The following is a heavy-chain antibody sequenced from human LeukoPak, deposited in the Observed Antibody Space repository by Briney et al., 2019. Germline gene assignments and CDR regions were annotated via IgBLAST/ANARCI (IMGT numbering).Heavy chain of an antibody. D-gene: IGHD6-19*01. Sequence: GGSLILSCAASGFTFSTYAMSWVRQAPGKGLEWVSAISGSGGSTYYADSVKGRFTISRDNSRNTLSLQMNSLRAEDTAVYYCAKDDHGGSGWRDYYDYWGQGTLVTVSS. CDR2: ISGSGGST. CDR1: GFTFSTYA. J-gene: IGHJ4*02. V-gene: IGHV3-23*01. CDR3: AKDDHGGSGWRDYYDY.